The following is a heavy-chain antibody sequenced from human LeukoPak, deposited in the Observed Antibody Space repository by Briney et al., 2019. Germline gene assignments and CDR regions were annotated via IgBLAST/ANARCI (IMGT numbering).Heavy chain of an antibody. V-gene: IGHV4-30-2*01. D-gene: IGHD6-13*01. CDR2: IYHSGST. CDR1: GGSISSGGYS. J-gene: IGHJ4*02. Sequence: SSETLSLTCAVSGGSISSGGYSWSWIRQPPGKGLEWIGYIYHSGSTYYNPSLKSRVTISVDRSKNQFSLKLSSATAADTAVYYRARIAAAGTGHFDYWGQGTLVTVSS. CDR3: ARIAAAGTGHFDY.